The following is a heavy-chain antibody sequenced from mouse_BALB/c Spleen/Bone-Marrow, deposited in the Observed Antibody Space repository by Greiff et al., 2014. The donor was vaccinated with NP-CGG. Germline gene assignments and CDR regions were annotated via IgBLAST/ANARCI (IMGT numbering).Heavy chain of an antibody. CDR1: GYSFTGYY. Sequence: VQLKESGPELVKPGASVKISCKASGYSFTGYYMHWVKQSHVKSLEWIGRINPFIGATSYSQNFKDKASLTVDKSSSTAYMELHSLTSEDSAVYYCARSRYVPMDYWGQGTSVTVSS. V-gene: IGHV1-31*01. J-gene: IGHJ4*01. CDR2: INPFIGAT. D-gene: IGHD2-12*01. CDR3: ARSRYVPMDY.